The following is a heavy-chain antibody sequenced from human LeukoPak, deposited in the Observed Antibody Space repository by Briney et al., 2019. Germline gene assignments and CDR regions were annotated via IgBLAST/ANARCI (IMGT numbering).Heavy chain of an antibody. D-gene: IGHD3-22*01. V-gene: IGHV3-23*01. CDR1: GFTFSSYA. Sequence: GGSLRLSCAASGFTFSSYAMSWVRHAPGKGLEWVSAITGSSGSTYYADSVEGRFTISRDNSKNTLYLQMNSLRAEDTALYYCAKAAFYYDSSARAFDIWGQGTMVTVSS. CDR2: ITGSSGST. CDR3: AKAAFYYDSSARAFDI. J-gene: IGHJ3*02.